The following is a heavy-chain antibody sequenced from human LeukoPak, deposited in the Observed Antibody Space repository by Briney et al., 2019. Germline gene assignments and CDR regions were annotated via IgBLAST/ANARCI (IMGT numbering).Heavy chain of an antibody. D-gene: IGHD3-22*01. Sequence: GGSLRLSSAASGFTFSSYSMNWGRQAPGKGLEWGSSISSSSSYIYYADSVKGRFTISRDNAKNSLYLQMNSLRAEDTAVYYCARDPLITYYYDSSGNHADWFDPWGQGTLVTVSS. V-gene: IGHV3-21*01. CDR1: GFTFSSYS. CDR3: ARDPLITYYYDSSGNHADWFDP. CDR2: ISSSSSYI. J-gene: IGHJ5*02.